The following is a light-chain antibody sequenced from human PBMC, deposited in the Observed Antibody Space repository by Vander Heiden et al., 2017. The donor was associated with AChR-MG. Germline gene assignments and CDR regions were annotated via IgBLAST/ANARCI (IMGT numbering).Light chain of an antibody. CDR1: SLRSYY. CDR3: TSRDSSGNHVV. V-gene: IGLV3-19*01. J-gene: IGLJ2*01. CDR2: GKN. Sequence: SSALTQDPAVSVALGPTVRIPCQGDSLRSYYASWYQQKPGQAPVLVIYGKNNRPSGIPDRFSGSSSGTTASLTITGAQAEDEADYYCTSRDSSGNHVVFGGGTKLTVL.